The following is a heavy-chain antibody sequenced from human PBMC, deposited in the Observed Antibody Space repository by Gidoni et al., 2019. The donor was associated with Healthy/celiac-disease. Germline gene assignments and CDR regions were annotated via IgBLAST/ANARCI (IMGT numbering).Heavy chain of an antibody. CDR1: GEPFSGYY. CDR2: INHSGST. CDR3: ARGRITGATR. J-gene: IGHJ4*02. V-gene: IGHV4-34*01. D-gene: IGHD1-20*01. Sequence: QVQVQQWGAGLLKPSETLSLPCAVYGEPFSGYYWSWIRQPPGKGLEWIGEINHSGSTNYNPSLKSRVTISLDTSKNQFSLKLSSVTAADTAVYYCARGRITGATRWGQGTLVTVSS.